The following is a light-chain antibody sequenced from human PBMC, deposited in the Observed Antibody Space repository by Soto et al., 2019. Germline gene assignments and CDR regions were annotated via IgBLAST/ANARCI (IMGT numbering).Light chain of an antibody. J-gene: IGLJ2*01. V-gene: IGLV2-14*03. Sequence: QSALTQPASMFGSPGQSITISCTGTNSDIGGNNLLSWYQQLPGKVPKLMIYDVSNPPSGVSGRFSGSKSGNTASLTISGLQAEDEADYYCSSDRSSSTNVLFGGGTLLTVL. CDR1: NSDIGGNNL. CDR3: SSDRSSSTNVL. CDR2: DVS.